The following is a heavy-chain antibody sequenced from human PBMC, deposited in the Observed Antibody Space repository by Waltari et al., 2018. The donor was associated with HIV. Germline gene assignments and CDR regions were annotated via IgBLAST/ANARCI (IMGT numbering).Heavy chain of an antibody. CDR3: ASHGDYYDRSGFYFDH. CDR2: IPYSVST. J-gene: IGHJ4*02. CDR1: GGSVSTGTYY. Sequence: HLQESGPRLAKPSETLSLTCSVSGGSVSTGTYYWSWIRQPPGTGLEWLGYIPYSVSTNDNPSLKSRVTVSVDTSKNQVSLKLNSLTAADTAVYYCASHGDYYDRSGFYFDHWGQGTLVTVSS. D-gene: IGHD3-22*01. V-gene: IGHV4-61*01.